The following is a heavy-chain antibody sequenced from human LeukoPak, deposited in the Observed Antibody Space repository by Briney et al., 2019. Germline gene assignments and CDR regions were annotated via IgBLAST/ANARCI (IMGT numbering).Heavy chain of an antibody. CDR2: INPNSGGT. J-gene: IGHJ5*02. CDR3: ARDSIVVVPAAMQGYNWFDP. V-gene: IGHV1-2*02. Sequence: ASVKVSCKASGYTVTGYYMHWVRQAPGQGLEWMGWINPNSGGTNYAQKFQGRVTMTRDTSISTAYMELSRLRSDDTAVYYCARDSIVVVPAAMQGYNWFDPWGQGTLVTVSS. CDR1: GYTVTGYY. D-gene: IGHD2-2*01.